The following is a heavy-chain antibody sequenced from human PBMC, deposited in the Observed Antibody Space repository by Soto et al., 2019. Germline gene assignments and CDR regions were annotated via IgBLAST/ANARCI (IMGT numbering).Heavy chain of an antibody. CDR1: GGSISSGGHY. J-gene: IGHJ5*02. D-gene: IGHD3-9*01. CDR2: IYYSGST. CDR3: VRDLSGYGWLDP. Sequence: TSETLSITCIVSGGSISSGGHYWSWIRQHPGKGLEWLGYIYYSGSTYYNPSLQSRVAISVDTSKNLFSLKLSSVTAADTAVYYCVRDLSGYGWLDPWGQGTLVTVSS. V-gene: IGHV4-31*03.